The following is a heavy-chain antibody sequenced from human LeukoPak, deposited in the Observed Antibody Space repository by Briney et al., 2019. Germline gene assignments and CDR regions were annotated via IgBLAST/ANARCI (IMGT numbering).Heavy chain of an antibody. CDR1: GGSISRSSYY. CDR3: ARFDGSGSSYFDY. CDR2: IYYSGST. D-gene: IGHD3-10*01. Sequence: PSETLSLTCTVSGGSISRSSYYWGWIRQPPGKGLEWIGSIYYSGSTYYNPSLKSRVTISVDTSKNQFSLKLSSVTAADTAVYYCARFDGSGSSYFDYWGQGTLVTVSS. V-gene: IGHV4-39*01. J-gene: IGHJ4*02.